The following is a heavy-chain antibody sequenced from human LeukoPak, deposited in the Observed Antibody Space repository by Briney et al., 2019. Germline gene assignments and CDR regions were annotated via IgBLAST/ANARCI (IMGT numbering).Heavy chain of an antibody. CDR3: ARPYDYGDYVRAFDI. CDR1: GGSISSSNW. D-gene: IGHD4-17*01. Sequence: SETLSLTSAVSGGSISSSNWWCWVRQPPGKGLEWSGEINHSGSTNYNPSLKSRVTISVDKSKNQFSLKLSSVTAADTAVYYCARPYDYGDYVRAFDIWGQGTMVTVSS. V-gene: IGHV4-4*02. CDR2: INHSGST. J-gene: IGHJ3*02.